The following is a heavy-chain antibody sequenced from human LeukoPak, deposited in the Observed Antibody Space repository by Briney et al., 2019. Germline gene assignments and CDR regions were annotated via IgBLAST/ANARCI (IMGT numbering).Heavy chain of an antibody. CDR2: IYHSGST. D-gene: IGHD5-18*01. Sequence: SETLSLTCTVSGYSMSRGYYWGWIRQPPGKGLEWIGSIYHSGSTYYNPSLKSRLTISVDTSKNQFSLKLSSVTAADTAVYYCARELVVDTAMVDYWGPGTLVTASS. V-gene: IGHV4-38-2*02. CDR1: GYSMSRGYY. CDR3: ARELVVDTAMVDY. J-gene: IGHJ4*02.